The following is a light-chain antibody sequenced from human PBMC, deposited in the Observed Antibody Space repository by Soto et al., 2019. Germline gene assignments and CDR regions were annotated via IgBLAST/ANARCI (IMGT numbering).Light chain of an antibody. CDR3: QKYNSGLIT. J-gene: IGKJ5*01. V-gene: IGKV1-27*01. CDR1: QGINNY. CDR2: AAS. Sequence: IPMTQSPSSLSASVGSRVSITCRASQGINNYLAWYQQKPGKVPKVLIYAASTLQPGVPSRFSGSGPGTDFTLTISSLQPEDVAIYYCQKYNSGLITFGQGTRLEIK.